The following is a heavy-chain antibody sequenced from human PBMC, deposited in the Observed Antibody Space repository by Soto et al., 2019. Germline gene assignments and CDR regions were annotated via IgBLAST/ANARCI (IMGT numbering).Heavy chain of an antibody. CDR1: GFTCSSYG. J-gene: IGHJ3*02. CDR2: ISYDGSNK. CDR3: AKLRGSGSNDAFDI. D-gene: IGHD3-10*01. V-gene: IGHV3-30*18. Sequence: QVQLVESGGGVVQPGRSLRLSCAASGFTCSSYGMHWVRQAPGKGLEWVAVISYDGSNKYYADSVKGRFTISRDNSKNTLYLQMNSLRAEDTAVYYCAKLRGSGSNDAFDIWGKGTMVTVSS.